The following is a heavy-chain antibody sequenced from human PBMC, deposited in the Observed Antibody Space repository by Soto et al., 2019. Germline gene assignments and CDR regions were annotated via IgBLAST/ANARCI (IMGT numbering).Heavy chain of an antibody. Sequence: GGSLRLSCAASGFTFSSYAMSWVRQAPGKRLEWVSAISGSGGSTYYADSVKGRFTISRDNSKNTLYLQMNSLRAEDTAVYYCAKDSRPTPGIAKAYYYYMDVWGKGTTVTVSS. J-gene: IGHJ6*03. CDR1: GFTFSSYA. CDR2: ISGSGGST. CDR3: AKDSRPTPGIAKAYYYYMDV. V-gene: IGHV3-23*01. D-gene: IGHD6-13*01.